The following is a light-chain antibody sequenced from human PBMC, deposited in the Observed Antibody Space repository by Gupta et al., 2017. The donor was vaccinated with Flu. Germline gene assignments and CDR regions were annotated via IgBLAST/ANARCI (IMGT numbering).Light chain of an antibody. CDR2: EGS. V-gene: IGLV2-23*01. Sequence: QSALTPPAPVAWSPGPSITISCPGPSSDDGSYNLVSWSQQHPVKAPKLMIYEGSKRPSGVANRFSGSKSGNTACLTISVLQAEDEADYYCCSYAGSSSWVFGGGTKLTVL. J-gene: IGLJ3*02. CDR3: CSYAGSSSWV. CDR1: SSDDGSYNL.